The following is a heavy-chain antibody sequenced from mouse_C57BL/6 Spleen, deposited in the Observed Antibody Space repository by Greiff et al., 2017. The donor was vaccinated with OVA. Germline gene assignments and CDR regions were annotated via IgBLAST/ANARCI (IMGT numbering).Heavy chain of an antibody. Sequence: VQLQQPGAELVKPGASVKLSCKASGYTFTSYWMHWVKQRPGQGLEWIGMIHPNSGSTNYNEKFKSKATLTVDKSSSTAYMQLSSLTSEDSAVYYCAREGGNYGFDYWGKGTTLTVSS. V-gene: IGHV1-64*01. CDR1: GYTFTSYW. J-gene: IGHJ2*01. CDR3: AREGGNYGFDY. CDR2: IHPNSGST. D-gene: IGHD2-1*01.